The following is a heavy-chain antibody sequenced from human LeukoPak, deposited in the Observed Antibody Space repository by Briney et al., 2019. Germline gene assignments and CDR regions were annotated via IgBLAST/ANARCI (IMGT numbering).Heavy chain of an antibody. CDR1: GYTFRKYG. J-gene: IGHJ4*02. CDR3: ARTSGVSVDGSPFYFDY. Sequence: GASVKVSCKASGYTFRKYGISWVRRAPGQGLELMGWISPYSGNTDYPQRLQGRVIMTTDTSTTTAFMELRSLRSDDTAVYYCARTSGVSVDGSPFYFDYWGQGTLVTVSS. D-gene: IGHD6-19*01. V-gene: IGHV1-18*01. CDR2: ISPYSGNT.